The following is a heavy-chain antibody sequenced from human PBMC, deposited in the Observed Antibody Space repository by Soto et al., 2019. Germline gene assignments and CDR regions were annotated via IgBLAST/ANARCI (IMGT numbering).Heavy chain of an antibody. J-gene: IGHJ6*02. CDR3: ARGHYYYGMDV. CDR1: GGSISSGTYS. CDR2: IYHSGST. V-gene: IGHV4-30-2*01. Sequence: QLQLRESGSGLVKPSQTLSLTCDVSGGSISSGTYSWNWIRQPPGKGLEWVGYIYHSGSTYDNPYIKSRVTMSVNRSKNQFSLRLSSVTAADTAVYFCARGHYYYGMDVWGQGTTVTVSS.